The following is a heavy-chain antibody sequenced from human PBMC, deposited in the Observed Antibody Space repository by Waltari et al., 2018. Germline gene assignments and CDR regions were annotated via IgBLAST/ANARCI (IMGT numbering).Heavy chain of an antibody. V-gene: IGHV4-39*05. D-gene: IGHD5-12*01. J-gene: IGHJ3*01. Sequence: QLQLQESGPGLVKPSETPSLTCTVSGGSITSNRHYWGWIRQPPGQGLEWIGTISYTGATDSSPSLKSRVTISRDTSKNQLSLTLGSVTAADTALYYCATYIGASVGTAAFDVWGQGTMVTVSS. CDR3: ATYIGASVGTAAFDV. CDR1: GGSITSNRHY. CDR2: ISYTGAT.